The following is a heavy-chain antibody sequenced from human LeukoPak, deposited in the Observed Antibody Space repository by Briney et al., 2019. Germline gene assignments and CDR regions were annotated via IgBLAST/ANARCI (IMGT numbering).Heavy chain of an antibody. CDR2: IKSKTDGGTT. CDR3: TTGRTYYDILTGYPPDDY. CDR1: GFTFSNAW. J-gene: IGHJ4*02. Sequence: PGGSLRLPCAASGFTFSNAWMSWVRQAPGKGLEWVGRIKSKTDGGTTDYAAPVKGRSTISRDDSKNTLYLQMNSLKTEDTAVYYCTTGRTYYDILTGYPPDDYWGQGTLVTVSS. V-gene: IGHV3-15*01. D-gene: IGHD3-9*01.